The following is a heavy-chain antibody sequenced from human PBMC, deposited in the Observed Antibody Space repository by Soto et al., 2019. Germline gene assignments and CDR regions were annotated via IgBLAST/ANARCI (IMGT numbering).Heavy chain of an antibody. Sequence: GESLKISCKGSGYSFTSYWIGWVRQMPGKGLEWMGIIYPGDSDTRYSPSFQGQVTISADKSIGTAYLQWSSLKASDTAMYYCARAPGYCSSTSCRPTYGMDVWGQGTTVTVSS. V-gene: IGHV5-51*01. CDR1: GYSFTSYW. CDR3: ARAPGYCSSTSCRPTYGMDV. J-gene: IGHJ6*02. CDR2: IYPGDSDT. D-gene: IGHD2-2*03.